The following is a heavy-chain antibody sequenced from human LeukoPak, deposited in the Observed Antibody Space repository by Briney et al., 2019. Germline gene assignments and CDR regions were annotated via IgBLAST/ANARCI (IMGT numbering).Heavy chain of an antibody. CDR1: GFSISGYW. CDR3: IREVQVRASASLGL. Sequence: GGSLRLSCAASGFSISGYWMHWVRQAAGEGLVWVSRMNSGGTTINYADSVKGRFTISRDNVENTLHLQMNSLRVEDTAVYYCIREVQVRASASLGLWVQGTLVTVSS. V-gene: IGHV3-74*01. D-gene: IGHD3-16*01. J-gene: IGHJ4*01. CDR2: MNSGGTTI.